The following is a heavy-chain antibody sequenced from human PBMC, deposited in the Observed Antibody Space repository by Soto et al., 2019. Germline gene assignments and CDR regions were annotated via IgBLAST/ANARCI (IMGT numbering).Heavy chain of an antibody. J-gene: IGHJ6*02. D-gene: IGHD6-13*01. Sequence: GGSLRLSCAASGFTFSSYAMSWVRQAPGKGLEWVSAISGSGGSTYYADSVKGRFTISRDNSKNTLYLQMNSLRAEDTAVYYCAKAHRYSSRLGRQSYGMDVWGQGTTVTVSS. V-gene: IGHV3-23*01. CDR2: ISGSGGST. CDR3: AKAHRYSSRLGRQSYGMDV. CDR1: GFTFSSYA.